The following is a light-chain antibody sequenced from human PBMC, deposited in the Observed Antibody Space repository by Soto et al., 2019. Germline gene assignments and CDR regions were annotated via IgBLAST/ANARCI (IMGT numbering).Light chain of an antibody. CDR3: QTWGTGIRV. V-gene: IGLV4-69*01. CDR2: LNSDGSH. CDR1: SGHSSYA. J-gene: IGLJ1*01. Sequence: QSVLTQSPSASASLGASVKLTCTLSSGHSSYAIAWHQQQPEKGPRYLMKLNSDGSHSKGDGIPDRFSGSSSGAERYLTISSLQSEDEAEYFCQTWGTGIRVFGTGNKLTVL.